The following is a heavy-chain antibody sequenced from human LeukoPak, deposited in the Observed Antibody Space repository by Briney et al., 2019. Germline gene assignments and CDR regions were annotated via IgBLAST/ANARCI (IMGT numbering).Heavy chain of an antibody. Sequence: SETLSLTCTVSGVSVSSGAYYWSWIRQHPGKSLEWIGYIYYTGSTSYNPSLESRVTMSVDTSENQFSLKLISVTDADTAVYFCARDRSGLDVWGPGTAVTVSS. CDR2: IYYTGST. J-gene: IGHJ6*02. CDR3: ARDRSGLDV. V-gene: IGHV4-31*03. CDR1: GVSVSSGAYY.